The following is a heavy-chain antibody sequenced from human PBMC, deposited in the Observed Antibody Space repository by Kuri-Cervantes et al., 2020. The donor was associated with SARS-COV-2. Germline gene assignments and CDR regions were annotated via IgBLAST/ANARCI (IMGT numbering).Heavy chain of an antibody. Sequence: GESLKISCAASGFTFSSYGMHWVRQAPGKGLERVAFISYDGNDQYYADSVRGRFSISRDHSMLYLQMNSLLAEDTAVYYCARAASEASMSSRKYFQNWGQGTLVTVSS. CDR1: GFTFSSYG. J-gene: IGHJ1*01. CDR3: ARAASEASMSSRKYFQN. CDR2: ISYDGNDQ. V-gene: IGHV3-30*19. D-gene: IGHD2-2*01.